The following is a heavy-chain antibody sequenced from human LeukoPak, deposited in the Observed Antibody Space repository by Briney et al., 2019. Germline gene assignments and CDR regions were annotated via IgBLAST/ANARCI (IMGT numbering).Heavy chain of an antibody. CDR3: AGPLWPPDY. CDR2: IYYSGST. J-gene: IGHJ4*02. D-gene: IGHD2/OR15-2a*01. Sequence: PSETLSLTCTVSGGSISSYYWSWIRQPPGKGLEWIGYIYYSGSTNYDPSLKSRVTISVDTSKNQFSLKLSSVTAADTAVYYCAGPLWPPDYWGQGTLVTVSS. V-gene: IGHV4-59*01. CDR1: GGSISSYY.